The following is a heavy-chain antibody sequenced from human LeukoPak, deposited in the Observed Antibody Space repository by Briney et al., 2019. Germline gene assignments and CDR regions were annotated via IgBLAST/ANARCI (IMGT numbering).Heavy chain of an antibody. CDR2: ISSSGFTV. D-gene: IGHD3-16*01. V-gene: IGHV3-48*04. CDR3: ARELWGARRWFDP. CDR1: GFTFSSYS. J-gene: IGHJ5*02. Sequence: GGSLRLSCAASGFTFSSYSMNWVRQAPGKGLEWVSYISSSGFTVYYADSVKGRFTVSRDNAKNSLYLQMNSLRAEDTAFYYCARELWGARRWFDPWGQGTLVTVSS.